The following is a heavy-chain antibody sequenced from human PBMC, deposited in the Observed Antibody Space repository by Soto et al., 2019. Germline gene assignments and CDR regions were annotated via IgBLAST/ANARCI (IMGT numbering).Heavy chain of an antibody. CDR1: GGSISSYY. Sequence: SETLSLTCPVSGGSISSYYWSWIRQPPGEGLEWIGYIYYSGSTNYNPSLKSRVTISVDTSKNQFSLKLSSVTAADTAVYYCARDRGSIAARPGYYYGMDVWGQGTTVTVSS. J-gene: IGHJ6*02. CDR3: ARDRGSIAARPGYYYGMDV. CDR2: IYYSGST. V-gene: IGHV4-59*01. D-gene: IGHD6-6*01.